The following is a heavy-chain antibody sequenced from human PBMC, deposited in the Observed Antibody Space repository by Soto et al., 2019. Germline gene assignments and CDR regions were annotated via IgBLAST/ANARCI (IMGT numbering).Heavy chain of an antibody. CDR2: ISYDGSNK. CDR3: AKSATEDFDWLSTSSWFDP. Sequence: GGSLRLSCAASGFTFSSYGMHWVRQAPGKGLEWVAVISYDGSNKYYADSVKGRFTISRDNSKDTLYLQMNSLRAEDTAVYYCAKSATEDFDWLSTSSWFDPWGQGTLVTVS. CDR1: GFTFSSYG. J-gene: IGHJ5*02. D-gene: IGHD3-9*01. V-gene: IGHV3-30*18.